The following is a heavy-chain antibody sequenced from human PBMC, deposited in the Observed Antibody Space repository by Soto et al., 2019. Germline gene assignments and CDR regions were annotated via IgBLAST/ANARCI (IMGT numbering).Heavy chain of an antibody. CDR3: ARWGTRGGLDV. D-gene: IGHD3-16*01. V-gene: IGHV3-30*04. J-gene: IGHJ1*01. CDR1: GFTFRSYA. CDR2: TSYDGSDK. Sequence: QVQLVESGGGVVQPGTSLRVSCVGSGFTFRSYAIHWVGQAPGKGLEWVALTSYDGSDKYYGDSVRGRFTISRDNSRNTVDLKMDSVILEDTALYYCARWGTRGGLDVWGQGTLVSVSS.